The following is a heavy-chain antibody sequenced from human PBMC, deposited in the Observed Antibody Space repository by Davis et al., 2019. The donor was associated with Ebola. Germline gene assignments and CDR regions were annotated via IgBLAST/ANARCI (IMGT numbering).Heavy chain of an antibody. CDR3: ARAQFPTTSDH. J-gene: IGHJ4*02. Sequence: ASVKVTCKASGYTFTSYGISWVRQAPGQGLEWMGWINPHNGNTNYAQNVQGRVTMTTDTSTSTAYMEVGSLRSDDTAVYYCARAQFPTTSDHWGQGTLVTVSS. V-gene: IGHV1-18*04. CDR1: GYTFTSYG. CDR2: INPHNGNT. D-gene: IGHD1-1*01.